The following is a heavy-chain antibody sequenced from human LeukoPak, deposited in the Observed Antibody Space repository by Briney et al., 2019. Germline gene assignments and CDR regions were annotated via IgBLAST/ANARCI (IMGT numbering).Heavy chain of an antibody. V-gene: IGHV4-38-2*02. J-gene: IGHJ5*02. CDR1: GYPIGLDYY. Sequence: LKTLSLTCKVSGYPIGLDYYWVWIRQAPGRGLQWIGGFHRGRIQYNSALKSRVTISIDSSKNQFSLRMWPVTAADTAFYFCARAPSSYESGNGYPNLGWLDPWGQGALVTVPS. CDR3: ARAPSSYESGNGYPNLGWLDP. D-gene: IGHD5-24*01. CDR2: FHRGRI.